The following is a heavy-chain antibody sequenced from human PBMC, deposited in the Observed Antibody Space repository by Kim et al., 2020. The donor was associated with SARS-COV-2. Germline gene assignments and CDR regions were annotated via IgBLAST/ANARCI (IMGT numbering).Heavy chain of an antibody. D-gene: IGHD1-26*01. V-gene: IGHV3-9*01. J-gene: IGHJ4*02. Sequence: YADSVKGRFTISRDNATNSLYLQMNSLRAEDTALYYCAKDSLRGGSYPDYWGQGTLVTVSS. CDR3: AKDSLRGGSYPDY.